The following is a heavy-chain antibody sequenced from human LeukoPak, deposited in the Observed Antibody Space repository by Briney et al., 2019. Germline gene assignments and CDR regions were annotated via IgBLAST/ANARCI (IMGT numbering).Heavy chain of an antibody. J-gene: IGHJ4*02. D-gene: IGHD6-19*01. V-gene: IGHV4-39*01. CDR3: AGRGIAVAGGFDY. CDR1: GGSISSRSYY. CDR2: SYDSGST. Sequence: PSETLSLTCTVSGGSISSRSYYWGWIRQPPGKGLEWIGRSYDSGSTYYNPSLKSRFTISVDTSKNQFSLKLSSVTAADTAVYYCAGRGIAVAGGFDYWGQGTLVTVSS.